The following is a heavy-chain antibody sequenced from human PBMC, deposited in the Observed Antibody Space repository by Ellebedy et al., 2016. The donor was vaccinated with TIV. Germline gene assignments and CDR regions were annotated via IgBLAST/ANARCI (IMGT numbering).Heavy chain of an antibody. J-gene: IGHJ4*02. Sequence: ASVKVSXXASGYTFTGYYMHWVRQAPGQGLEWMGWINPNSGGTNYAQKFQGRVTMTRDTSISTAYMELSRLRSDDTAVYYCARDAGDSGSSFDYWGQGTLVTVSS. CDR2: INPNSGGT. CDR1: GYTFTGYY. CDR3: ARDAGDSGSSFDY. D-gene: IGHD3-22*01. V-gene: IGHV1-2*02.